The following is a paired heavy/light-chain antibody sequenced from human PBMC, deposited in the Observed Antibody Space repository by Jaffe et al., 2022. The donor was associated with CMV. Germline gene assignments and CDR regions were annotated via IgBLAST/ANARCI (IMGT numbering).Light chain of an antibody. CDR3: QEYNTYSPYS. V-gene: IGKV1-5*03. J-gene: IGKJ2*03. Sequence: DIQMTQSPSTLSASVGDKVSITCRASQSVASWLAWYQQKPGKAPKLLIHRASILETGVPSRFSGNGSGTEFSLTISSLEPDDFATYYCQEYNTYSPYSFGQGTKLEI. CDR2: RAS. CDR1: QSVASW.
Heavy chain of an antibody. CDR3: AHGSYSHHYAFNI. CDR1: GFSLSTSGEG. J-gene: IGHJ3*02. D-gene: IGHD4-4*01. V-gene: IGHV2-5*01. CDR2: IYWNDER. Sequence: QITLTESGPTLVKPTQTLTLTCNFSGFSLSTSGEGVGWIRQPPGKALEWLAFIYWNDERPYSPSLKNRLTISKDTSKNQVVLTMTNMDPVDTATYFCAHGSYSHHYAFNIWGQGTMVTVSS.